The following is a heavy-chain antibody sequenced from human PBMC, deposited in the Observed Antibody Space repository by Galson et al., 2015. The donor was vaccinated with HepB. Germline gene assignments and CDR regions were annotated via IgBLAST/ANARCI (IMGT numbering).Heavy chain of an antibody. CDR3: ARRYCTGGSCYSGFDY. Sequence: QSGAEVKKPGESLRISCQGSGYSFTTYWINWLRQMPGKGLEWVGRIDPSGSYADYSPSFRGHVTISADQSINTAYLQWSSLKASDTAMYYCARRYCTGGSCYSGFDYWDQGTLVTVSS. V-gene: IGHV5-10-1*01. J-gene: IGHJ4*02. D-gene: IGHD2-15*01. CDR2: IDPSGSYA. CDR1: GYSFTTYW.